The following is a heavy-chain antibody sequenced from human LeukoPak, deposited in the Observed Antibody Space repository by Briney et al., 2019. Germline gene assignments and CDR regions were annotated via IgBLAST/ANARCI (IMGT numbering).Heavy chain of an antibody. CDR1: GYTFTGYY. D-gene: IGHD2-2*02. V-gene: IGHV1-2*02. J-gene: IGHJ3*02. CDR3: ARGPIAQGYCSSTSCYNDAFDI. CDR2: INHNSGGT. Sequence: ASVKVSCKASGYTFTGYYMHWVRQAPGQGLEWMGWINHNSGGTNYAQKFQGRVTMTRDTSISTAYMELSRLRSDDTAVYYCARGPIAQGYCSSTSCYNDAFDIWGQGTMVTVSS.